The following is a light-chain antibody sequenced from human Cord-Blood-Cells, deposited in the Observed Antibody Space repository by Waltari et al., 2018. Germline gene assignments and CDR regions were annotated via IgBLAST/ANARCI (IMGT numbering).Light chain of an antibody. CDR2: WPS. V-gene: IGKV4-1*01. CDR1: QSVFYSSSNKNY. Sequence: DILMTQSPDSLAVSLGERATLNCKPSQSVFYSSSNKNYLARYQQKPGLPRKLLIYWPSTREAGVPDRFSGSGSGTDFTLPISSLQAEDVAVYYGQQYYSTPHTFGQGTKLEIK. CDR3: QQYYSTPHT. J-gene: IGKJ2*01.